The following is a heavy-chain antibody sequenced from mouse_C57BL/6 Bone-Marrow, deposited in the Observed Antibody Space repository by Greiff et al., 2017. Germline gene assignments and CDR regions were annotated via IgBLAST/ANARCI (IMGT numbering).Heavy chain of an antibody. CDR3: ASLGFSYAMAY. J-gene: IGHJ4*01. CDR1: GFTFSSYG. V-gene: IGHV5-6*01. D-gene: IGHD3-3*01. CDR2: ISSDGSYT. Sequence: EVQGVESGGDLVKPGGSLKLSCAASGFTFSSYGMSWVRQTPDKRLEWVATISSDGSYTYYPDSVKGRFTISRDNAKNTLYLQMSSLKSEDTAMYYCASLGFSYAMAYWGQGTSVTVS.